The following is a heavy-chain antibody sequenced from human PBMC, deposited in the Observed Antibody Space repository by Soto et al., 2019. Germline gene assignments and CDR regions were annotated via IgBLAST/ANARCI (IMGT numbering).Heavy chain of an antibody. V-gene: IGHV3-23*01. CDR1: GVTFGSYA. CDR2: ISGSVGST. J-gene: IGHJ5*02. CDR3: EKPTWLVRNWFDP. Sequence: GGSLGLCCAASGVTFGSYARAWVRHAPGKGLEWGSAISGSVGSTYYADSVKGRFTISRDNSKNTLYLQMNSLRAEDTALYYCEKPTWLVRNWFDPWGQRTLVTVSS. D-gene: IGHD6-19*01.